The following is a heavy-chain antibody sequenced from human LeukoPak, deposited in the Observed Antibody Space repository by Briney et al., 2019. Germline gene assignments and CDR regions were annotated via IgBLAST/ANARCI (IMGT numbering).Heavy chain of an antibody. CDR1: GYTFTSYD. Sequence: GASVKVSCKASGYTFTSYDINWVRQATGQGLEWMGWMNPNSGNTGYAQKFQGRVTITRNTSISTVYMELSSLRSEDTAVYYCARGSGSGWVFDPWGQGTLVTVSS. V-gene: IGHV1-8*03. D-gene: IGHD6-19*01. CDR3: ARGSGSGWVFDP. CDR2: MNPNSGNT. J-gene: IGHJ5*02.